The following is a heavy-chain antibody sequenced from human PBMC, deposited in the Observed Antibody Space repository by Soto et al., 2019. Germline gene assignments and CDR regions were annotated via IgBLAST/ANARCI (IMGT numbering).Heavy chain of an antibody. V-gene: IGHV4-31*03. CDR3: AREVVPDGDYSLAFDY. J-gene: IGHJ4*02. CDR1: GGSISSGGYY. CDR2: IYYSGST. Sequence: QVQLQESGPGLVKPSQTLSLTCTVSGGSISSGGYYWSWIRQHPGKGLEWIGYIYYSGSTYYNPSLKSRVTISVDTSKNQFSLKLSSVTAADTAVYYCAREVVPDGDYSLAFDYWGQGTLVTVSS. D-gene: IGHD4-17*01.